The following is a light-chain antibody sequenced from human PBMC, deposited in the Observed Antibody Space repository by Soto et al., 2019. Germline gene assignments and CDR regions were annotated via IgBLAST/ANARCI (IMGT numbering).Light chain of an antibody. CDR1: SSDVGGYNF. CDR2: DVS. J-gene: IGLJ1*01. Sequence: QSALTQPASVSGSPGQSITISCTGTSSDVGGYNFVSWYQQHPGKAPKLMIYDVSNRPSGVSDRFSGSKSGNTASLTIFGLQAEDEADYYCSSYATSILEVFGTGTKPTVL. V-gene: IGLV2-14*03. CDR3: SSYATSILEV.